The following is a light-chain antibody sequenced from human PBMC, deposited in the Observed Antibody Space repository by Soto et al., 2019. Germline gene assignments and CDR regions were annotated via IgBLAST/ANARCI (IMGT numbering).Light chain of an antibody. J-gene: IGKJ1*01. Sequence: EFVLTQSPGTLSLSPGERATLSCRTSQSVRSNYLGWYQQKPGRAPRLLIYAASSRATGIPDRFSGSGSATDFTLTISRLEPEDFAVYYCQQYVSSPPTFGQGTKVDIK. V-gene: IGKV3-20*01. CDR1: QSVRSNY. CDR3: QQYVSSPPT. CDR2: AAS.